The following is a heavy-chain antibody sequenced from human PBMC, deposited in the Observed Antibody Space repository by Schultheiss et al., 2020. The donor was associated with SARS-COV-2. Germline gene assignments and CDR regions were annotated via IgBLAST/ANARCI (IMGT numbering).Heavy chain of an antibody. CDR3: ARGPYYYDNNVWFDP. Sequence: SQTLSLTCAVYGGSFSGYYWSWIRQPPGKGLEWIGYIYYSGSTNYNPSLKSRVTISVDTSKNQFSLKLSSVTAADTAVYYCARGPYYYDNNVWFDPWGQGTLVTVSS. CDR2: IYYSGST. CDR1: GGSFSGYY. J-gene: IGHJ5*02. V-gene: IGHV4-59*08. D-gene: IGHD3-22*01.